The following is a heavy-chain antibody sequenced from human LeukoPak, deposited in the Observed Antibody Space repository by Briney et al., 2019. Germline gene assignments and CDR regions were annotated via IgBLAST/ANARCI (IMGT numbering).Heavy chain of an antibody. CDR2: IKQDGSEK. CDR3: ARGSMAYAYILDI. V-gene: IGHV3-7*01. D-gene: IGHD2/OR15-2a*01. J-gene: IGHJ3*02. Sequence: GGSLRLSCAASGFTFSTSWMSWVRQAPGKGLEWVANIKQDGSEKFYADSVRGRFTISRDNAKNSLYLQIDSLRAEDTALYYCARGSMAYAYILDIWGPGTMVTVSS. CDR1: GFTFSTSW.